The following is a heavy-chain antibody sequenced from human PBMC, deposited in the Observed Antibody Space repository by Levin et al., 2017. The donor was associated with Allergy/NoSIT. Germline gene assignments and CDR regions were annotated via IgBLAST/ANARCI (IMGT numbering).Heavy chain of an antibody. CDR3: ARDRGAWLLPY. J-gene: IGHJ4*02. D-gene: IGHD2-2*01. V-gene: IGHV1-3*04. Sequence: GGSLRLSCKASGYTFTIYAMHWVRQAPGQRLEWMGWINTGNGNTRYSQKFQGRVAFTRDTSASTAYMELSSLRSEDTAVYYCARDRGAWLLPYWGQGTLVTVSS. CDR2: INTGNGNT. CDR1: GYTFTIYA.